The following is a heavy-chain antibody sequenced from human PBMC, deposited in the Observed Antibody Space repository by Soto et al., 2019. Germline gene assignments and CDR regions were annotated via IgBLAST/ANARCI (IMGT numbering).Heavy chain of an antibody. D-gene: IGHD6-6*01. CDR3: ARGLRQGYSSSSPPGYYYYMDV. CDR1: GGSINNANYN. Sequence: SETLSLTCTVSGGSINNANYNWGWIRQPPGKGLEWIGSIYYSGSTSFNPSLKSRVTISVDTSKNQFSLKLSSVTAADTAVYYCARGLRQGYSSSSPPGYYYYMDVWGKGTTVTVSS. J-gene: IGHJ6*03. V-gene: IGHV4-39*07. CDR2: IYYSGST.